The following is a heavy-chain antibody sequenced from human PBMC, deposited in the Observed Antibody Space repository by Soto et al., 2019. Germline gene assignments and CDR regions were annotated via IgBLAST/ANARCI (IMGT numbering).Heavy chain of an antibody. Sequence: LRLSCAASGFTFSSYAMHWVRQAPGKGLEWVAVISYDGSNKYYADSVKGRFTISRDNSKNTLYLQMNSLRAEDTAVYYCARFVGQPLRSLDYWGQGTLVTVSS. D-gene: IGHD1-1*01. V-gene: IGHV3-30-3*01. CDR3: ARFVGQPLRSLDY. CDR1: GFTFSSYA. CDR2: ISYDGSNK. J-gene: IGHJ4*02.